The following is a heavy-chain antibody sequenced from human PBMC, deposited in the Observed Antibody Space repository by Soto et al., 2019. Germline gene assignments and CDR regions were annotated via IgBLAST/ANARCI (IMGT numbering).Heavy chain of an antibody. CDR2: IIPIFGTA. CDR1: GGTFSSYA. J-gene: IGHJ4*02. D-gene: IGHD3-22*01. Sequence: QVQLVQSGAEVKKPGSSVKVSCKASGGTFSSYAISWVRQAPGQGLEWMGGIIPIFGTANYAQKFQGRVTITADESTSTAYMELSSLRSEDTAVYYCARDRYYYDSSGCYLFDYWGQGTLVTVSS. V-gene: IGHV1-69*01. CDR3: ARDRYYYDSSGCYLFDY.